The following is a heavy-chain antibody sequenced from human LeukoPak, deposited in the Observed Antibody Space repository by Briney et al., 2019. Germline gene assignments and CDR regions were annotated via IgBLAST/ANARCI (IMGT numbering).Heavy chain of an antibody. V-gene: IGHV3-7*04. D-gene: IGHD6-13*01. CDR2: IKHDGSEK. J-gene: IGHJ4*02. CDR1: GFTFSTYW. Sequence: PGGSLRLSCAASGFTFSTYWMSWVRQAPGRGLEWVANIKHDGSEKFYVGSVRGRFTISRDNAKNSLYLQLNSLRAEDTALYYCARITGIEAAGDYWGQGTLVTVSS. CDR3: ARITGIEAAGDY.